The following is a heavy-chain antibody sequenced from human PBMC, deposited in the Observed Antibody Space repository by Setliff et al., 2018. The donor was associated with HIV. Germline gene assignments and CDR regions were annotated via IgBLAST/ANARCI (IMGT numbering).Heavy chain of an antibody. CDR2: IYPGDSDT. J-gene: IGHJ6*02. V-gene: IGHV5-51*01. Sequence: KISCKGSGYSFTGYWIGWVRQMPGKGLEWMGIIYPGDSDTRYSPSFQGQVTISADKSISTAYLQWSSLKASDTAMYYCARTTGQSAYYYYGMDVWGQGTTVTVSS. CDR1: GYSFTGYW. CDR3: ARTTGQSAYYYYGMDV.